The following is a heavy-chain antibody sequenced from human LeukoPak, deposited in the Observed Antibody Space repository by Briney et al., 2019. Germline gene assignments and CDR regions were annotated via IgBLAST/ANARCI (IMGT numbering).Heavy chain of an antibody. CDR3: ARDFAGGDDY. J-gene: IGHJ4*02. CDR2: IEPDGSRI. Sequence: GGSLRLSCAASGFTPSRYWMHWVRQVPGKGLVWVSRIEPDGSRITYADSLKGRFTMSRDNAKNTLYLQMNSLRAEDTAVYYCARDFAGGDDYWGQGTLVTVSS. CDR1: GFTPSRYW. V-gene: IGHV3-74*01. D-gene: IGHD3-16*01.